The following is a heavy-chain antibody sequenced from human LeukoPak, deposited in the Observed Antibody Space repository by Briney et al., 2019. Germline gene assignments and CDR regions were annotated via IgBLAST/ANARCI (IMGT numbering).Heavy chain of an antibody. Sequence: GGSLRLSCAASGFTLSSYAMSWVRQAPGKGLEWVGFIRSKAYGGTTEYAASVKGRFTISRDDSKSIAYLQMNSLKTEDTAVYYCTSREELLWFGELLYHFTYWGQGTLVTVSS. V-gene: IGHV3-49*04. CDR1: GFTLSSYA. CDR3: TSREELLWFGELLYHFTY. D-gene: IGHD3-10*01. J-gene: IGHJ4*02. CDR2: IRSKAYGGTT.